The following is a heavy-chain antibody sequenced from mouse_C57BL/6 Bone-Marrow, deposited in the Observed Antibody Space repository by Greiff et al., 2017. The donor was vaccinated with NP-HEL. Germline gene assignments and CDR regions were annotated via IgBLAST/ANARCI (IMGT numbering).Heavy chain of an antibody. Sequence: DVQLVESGGGLVKPGGSLKLSCAASGFTFSDYGMHWVRQAPEKGLEWVAYISSGSSTIYYADTVKGRFTISRDNAKNTLFLQMTSLRSEDTAMYYCARTRFITTVVATDYWGQGTTLTVSS. CDR1: GFTFSDYG. V-gene: IGHV5-17*01. CDR3: ARTRFITTVVATDY. CDR2: ISSGSSTI. D-gene: IGHD1-1*01. J-gene: IGHJ2*01.